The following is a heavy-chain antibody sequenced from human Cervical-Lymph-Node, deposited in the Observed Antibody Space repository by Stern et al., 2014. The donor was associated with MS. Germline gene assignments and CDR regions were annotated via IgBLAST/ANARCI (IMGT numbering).Heavy chain of an antibody. CDR1: GFTFSDYY. D-gene: IGHD6-19*01. CDR2: ISSSGSSI. V-gene: IGHV3-11*01. Sequence: VQLVESGGGLVKPGGSLRLSCAASGFTFSDYYMSWIRQAPGKGLEWVSSISSSGSSIYYADAVKGLFTISRDNAKNSLYLQMNSLRAEDTAVYYCARSHSKWLVHDAFDIWGQGTMVSVSS. CDR3: ARSHSKWLVHDAFDI. J-gene: IGHJ3*02.